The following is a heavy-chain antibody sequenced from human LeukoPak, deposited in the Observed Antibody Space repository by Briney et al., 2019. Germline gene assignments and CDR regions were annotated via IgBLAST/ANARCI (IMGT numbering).Heavy chain of an antibody. CDR3: ARDRREVVGATVGSNWFDP. Sequence: SETLSLTCTVSGGSISSYYWSWIRQPPGKGLEWIGYIYYSGSTNYNPSLKSRVTISVDTSKNQFSLKLSSVTAADTAVYYCARDRREVVGATVGSNWFDPWGQGTLVTVPS. V-gene: IGHV4-59*01. J-gene: IGHJ5*02. D-gene: IGHD1-26*01. CDR1: GGSISSYY. CDR2: IYYSGST.